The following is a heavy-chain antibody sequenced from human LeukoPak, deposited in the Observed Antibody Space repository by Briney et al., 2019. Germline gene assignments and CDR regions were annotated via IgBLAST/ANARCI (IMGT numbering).Heavy chain of an antibody. V-gene: IGHV3-7*04. CDR3: TRVGYIDEGIDY. D-gene: IGHD5-24*01. CDR1: GFTFSSYA. J-gene: IGHJ4*02. Sequence: GRSLRLSCAASGFTFSSYAMHWVRQAPGKGLEWVANIKQDGSKKSYVDSVKGRFTISRDNAKNSLYLQMNSLRAEDTAIYYCTRVGYIDEGIDYWGQGTLVTVSS. CDR2: IKQDGSKK.